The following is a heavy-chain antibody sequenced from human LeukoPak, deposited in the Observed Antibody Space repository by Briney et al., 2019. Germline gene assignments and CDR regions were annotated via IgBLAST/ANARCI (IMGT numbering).Heavy chain of an antibody. Sequence: GESLKIPCKGSGYSFTSYWIGLVRQMPGKGLEWMGIIYPGDSDTRYSPSFQGQVTISADKSISTAYLQWSSLKASDTAMYYCARLVDTSMARFDYWGQGTPVTVSS. CDR3: ARLVDTSMARFDY. CDR2: IYPGDSDT. J-gene: IGHJ4*02. D-gene: IGHD5-18*01. V-gene: IGHV5-51*01. CDR1: GYSFTSYW.